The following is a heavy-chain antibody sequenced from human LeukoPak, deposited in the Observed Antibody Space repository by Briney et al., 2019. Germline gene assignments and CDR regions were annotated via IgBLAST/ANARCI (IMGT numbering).Heavy chain of an antibody. CDR2: IWNDGRNE. CDR1: GFTFSDYG. V-gene: IGHV3-33*01. CDR3: VRDFSCSGGSCPLFDS. J-gene: IGHJ4*02. Sequence: GGSLRLSCAASGFTFSDYGMHWVRQAPGKGLEWVAVIWNDGRNEYYTNSVKGRFTISRDNSKNTLYLQINSLRAEDTAIYYCVRDFSCSGGSCPLFDSWGQGTLVSVSS. D-gene: IGHD2-15*01.